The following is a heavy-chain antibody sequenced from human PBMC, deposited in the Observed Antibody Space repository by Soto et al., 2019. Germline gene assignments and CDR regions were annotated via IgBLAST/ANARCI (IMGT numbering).Heavy chain of an antibody. D-gene: IGHD2-21*02. J-gene: IGHJ4*02. CDR1: GVSVTSYT. Sequence: LSLTCIVSGVSVTSYTWSWVRQPANKGLEWIGRVFSSASATYNPSLKSRVSISMDTAENRISLKLDSVTAADAGVYFCARDGMTTGDTWGPGTLVTVSS. V-gene: IGHV4-4*07. CDR3: ARDGMTTGDT. CDR2: VFSSASA.